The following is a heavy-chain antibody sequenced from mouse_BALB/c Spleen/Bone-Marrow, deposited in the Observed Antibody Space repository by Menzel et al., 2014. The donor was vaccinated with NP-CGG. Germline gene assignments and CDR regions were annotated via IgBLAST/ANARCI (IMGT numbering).Heavy chain of an antibody. J-gene: IGHJ4*01. D-gene: IGHD1-1*01. Sequence: QVQLQQSGAELARPGASVKMSCQASGYTFTRYTMHWEKQRPGQGLEWIGYIIPSSGYTNYNQKFKDKATLTADKSSSTAYMQLSSLTSEDSAVYYCTIRYYATDYWGQGTSVTVSS. CDR3: TIRYYATDY. CDR1: GYTFTRYT. CDR2: IIPSSGYT. V-gene: IGHV1-4*01.